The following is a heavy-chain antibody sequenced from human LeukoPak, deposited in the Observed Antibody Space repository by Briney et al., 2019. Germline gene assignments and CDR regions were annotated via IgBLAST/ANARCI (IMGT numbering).Heavy chain of an antibody. CDR3: ARDLDWVFDL. CDR2: ISTYNGNT. V-gene: IGHV1-18*01. CDR1: GYTFTDYN. Sequence: ASVKVSCKASGYTFTDYNFSWVRQAPGQGLEWMGWISTYNGNTKYAQNLQGRVIMTTDTSTSTAYMELRSLRSDDTAVYYCARDLDWVFDLWGRGTLVTVPS. D-gene: IGHD3-9*01. J-gene: IGHJ2*01.